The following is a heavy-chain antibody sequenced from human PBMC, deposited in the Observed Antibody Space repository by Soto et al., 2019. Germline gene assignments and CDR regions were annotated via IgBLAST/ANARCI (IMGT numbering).Heavy chain of an antibody. D-gene: IGHD3-22*01. J-gene: IGHJ3*02. Sequence: GGSLRLSCAASGFTFSSYGMHWVRQAPGKGLEWVAVISYDGSNKYYADSVKGRFTISRDNSKNTLYLQMNSLRAEDTAVYYCAKLLYDSSGHDAFDIWGQGTMVTVSS. CDR2: ISYDGSNK. CDR3: AKLLYDSSGHDAFDI. V-gene: IGHV3-30*18. CDR1: GFTFSSYG.